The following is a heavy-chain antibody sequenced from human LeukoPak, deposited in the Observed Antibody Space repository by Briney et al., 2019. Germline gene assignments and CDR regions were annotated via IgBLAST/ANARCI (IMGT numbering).Heavy chain of an antibody. CDR1: GYTLTELS. V-gene: IGHV1-24*01. CDR3: ARDNDSRDPPHFDY. Sequence: ASVKVSCKVSGYTLTELSMHWVRQAPGKGLEWMGGFDPEDGETIYAQKFQGRVTMTRDTSISTAYMELSRLRSEDTAVYYCARDNDSRDPPHFDYWGQGTLVTVSS. D-gene: IGHD3-16*01. CDR2: FDPEDGET. J-gene: IGHJ4*02.